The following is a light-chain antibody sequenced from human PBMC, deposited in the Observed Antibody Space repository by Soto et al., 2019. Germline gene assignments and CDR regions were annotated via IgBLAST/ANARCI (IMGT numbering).Light chain of an antibody. CDR2: DVS. CDR3: SSYTTSSTRV. V-gene: IGLV2-14*03. J-gene: IGLJ1*01. Sequence: QSALAQPASVSGSPGQSITISCTGTSSDVGAYDFVSWYQQHPDKAPKLMIYDVSNRPSGVSYRFSGSKSVNTATLTISGLQAEDEADYYCSSYTTSSTRVFGTGTKLTVL. CDR1: SSDVGAYDF.